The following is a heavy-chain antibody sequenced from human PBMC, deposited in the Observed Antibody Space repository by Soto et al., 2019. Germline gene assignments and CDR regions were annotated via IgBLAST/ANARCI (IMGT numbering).Heavy chain of an antibody. CDR2: IRSKGYDGTT. CDR1: GFTLGAYV. CDR3: TRLTANYYYYAMDV. J-gene: IGHJ6*02. Sequence: GGSLRLSCKGSGFTLGAYVIGWVRQAPGRGLEWVGLIRSKGYDGTTEYAASVKGRFTISRDDSKSIAYLQMNRLQTEDTAVYFCTRLTANYYYYAMDVWGQGTTVTVSS. V-gene: IGHV3-49*04. D-gene: IGHD7-27*01.